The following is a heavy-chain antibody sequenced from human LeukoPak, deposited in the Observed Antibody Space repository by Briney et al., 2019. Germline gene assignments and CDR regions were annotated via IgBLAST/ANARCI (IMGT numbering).Heavy chain of an antibody. D-gene: IGHD2-8*01. CDR2: IYYSGSA. J-gene: IGHJ1*01. CDR1: GASISSYY. CDR3: ARGYCTNAVCSLGPTQA. Sequence: SETLSLTCTVSGASISSYYWSWIRQPPGKRLEWIGYIYYSGSANYNPSLKSRVTISVDTSKNQFSLKLSSVTAADTAVYYCARGYCTNAVCSLGPTQAWGQGTLVTVSS. V-gene: IGHV4-59*01.